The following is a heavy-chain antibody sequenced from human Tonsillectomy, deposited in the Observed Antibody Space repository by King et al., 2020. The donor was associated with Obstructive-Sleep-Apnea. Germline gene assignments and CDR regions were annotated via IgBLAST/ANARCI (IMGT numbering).Heavy chain of an antibody. CDR3: ASSHSSGSFRWFDP. J-gene: IGHJ5*02. CDR1: GFTFSSNS. V-gene: IGHV3-21*01. CDR2: ISSSSSYI. Sequence: VQLVESGGGLVKPGGSLRLSCAASGFTFSSNSMNWVRQAPGKGLEWVSFISSSSSYIYYTDSVKGRFTISRDHAENSLYLQMNSLRAEDTAVYYCASSHSSGSFRWFDPWGQGTLVTVSS. D-gene: IGHD6-19*01.